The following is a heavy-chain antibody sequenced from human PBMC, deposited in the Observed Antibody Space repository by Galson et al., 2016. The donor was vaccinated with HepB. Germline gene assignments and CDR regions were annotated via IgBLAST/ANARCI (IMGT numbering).Heavy chain of an antibody. D-gene: IGHD3-16*01. CDR1: GSRFDDYA. V-gene: IGHV3-9*01. J-gene: IGHJ3*02. Sequence: SLRLSCAGFGSRFDDYAMHWVRQAPGKGLEWVSGISWKSDSIGYAGSAKGRFTISRDNAKKSLYLQMKNLRPEDAALYYCAKDAGGGDYVLGDGFDIWGQGTEVTVSS. CDR3: AKDAGGGDYVLGDGFDI. CDR2: ISWKSDSI.